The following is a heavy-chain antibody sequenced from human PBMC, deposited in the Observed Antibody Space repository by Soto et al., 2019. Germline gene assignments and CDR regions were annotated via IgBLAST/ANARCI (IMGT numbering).Heavy chain of an antibody. CDR3: AKGSSSVYYYYYGLDV. D-gene: IGHD6-6*01. CDR1: GFNFRSYG. V-gene: IGHV3-30*18. J-gene: IGHJ6*02. CDR2: ISYDASNK. Sequence: SLRLSWAASGFNFRSYGMHWVRQAPGKGLQWVAVISYDASNKYYADSVKGRFTISRDNSKNTLYLQMNTLRPEDTAVYYCAKGSSSVYYYYYGLDVWGQGTTVTVSS.